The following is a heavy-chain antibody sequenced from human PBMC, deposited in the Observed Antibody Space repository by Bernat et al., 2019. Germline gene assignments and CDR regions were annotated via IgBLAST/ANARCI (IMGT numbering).Heavy chain of an antibody. CDR3: TIVDTI. CDR1: GFTFSNVW. Sequence: VQLVEFGGGLLKPVGSLRLSCSSSGFTFSNVWMSWVCQAPGKGLEWVCSIKSKTDGGTIEYADPVKGRFNISTDDSNNMVFFQMNGVKSEDTGVYYCTIVDTIWGQGTLITVS. V-gene: IGHV3-15*01. D-gene: IGHD3-9*01. J-gene: IGHJ4*02. CDR2: IKSKTDGGTI.